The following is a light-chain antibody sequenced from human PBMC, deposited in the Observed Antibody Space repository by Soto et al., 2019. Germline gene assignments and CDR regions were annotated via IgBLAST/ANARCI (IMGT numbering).Light chain of an antibody. CDR3: QQYGTSPT. V-gene: IGKV3-20*01. Sequence: EIVLAQSPGTLSLSPGERATLSCRASQSVRSSYLAWYQQKPGQAPRLLIYGASSRATGIPDWFSGSGSGTVFTITISRLEPEDLAVYYCQQYGTSPTFGGGTKVEIK. CDR1: QSVRSSY. J-gene: IGKJ4*01. CDR2: GAS.